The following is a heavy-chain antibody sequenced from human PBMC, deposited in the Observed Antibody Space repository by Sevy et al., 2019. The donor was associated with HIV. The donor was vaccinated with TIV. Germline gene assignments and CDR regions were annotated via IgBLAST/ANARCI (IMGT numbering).Heavy chain of an antibody. CDR2: INRDGGST. Sequence: GGSLRLSCSASGFTFSSYGMHWVRQAPGKGLQYVSGINRDGGSTYYADSVKGRFIISRDNSKKMVYLQMSSLRLDDTAVYYCVKAVNYYDSSVHPGHFEYWGQGTLVTVSS. CDR1: GFTFSSYG. J-gene: IGHJ4*02. CDR3: VKAVNYYDSSVHPGHFEY. D-gene: IGHD3-22*01. V-gene: IGHV3-64D*06.